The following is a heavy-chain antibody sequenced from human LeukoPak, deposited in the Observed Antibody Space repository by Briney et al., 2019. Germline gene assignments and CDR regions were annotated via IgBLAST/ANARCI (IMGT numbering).Heavy chain of an antibody. V-gene: IGHV3-66*02. CDR3: ATLGGGDYFYYGMDL. Sequence: GGSLRLSCAASGFTFSSYAMNWVRQAPGKGLEWVSVIYSGGSTDYADSVKGRFTISRDNSKNTVYLQVNSLRPEDTAVYYCATLGGGDYFYYGMDLWGQGTTVIVSS. CDR2: IYSGGST. D-gene: IGHD3-16*01. J-gene: IGHJ6*02. CDR1: GFTFSSYA.